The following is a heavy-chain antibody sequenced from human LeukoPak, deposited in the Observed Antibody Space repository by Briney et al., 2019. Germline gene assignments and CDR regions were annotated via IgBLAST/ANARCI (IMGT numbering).Heavy chain of an antibody. CDR1: GGTFSSYA. D-gene: IGHD3-22*01. CDR2: IIPIFDTA. V-gene: IGHV1-69*05. J-gene: IGHJ4*02. CDR3: ARAGSYYDSSGYYSLFDY. Sequence: ASVKVSCKASGGTFSSYAISWVRQAPGQGLEWMGGIIPIFDTANYAQKFQGRVTITTDESTSTAYMELSSLRSEDTAVYYCARAGSYYDSSGYYSLFDYWGQGTLVTVSS.